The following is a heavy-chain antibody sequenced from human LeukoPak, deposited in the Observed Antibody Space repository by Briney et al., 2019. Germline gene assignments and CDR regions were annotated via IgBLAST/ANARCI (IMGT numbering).Heavy chain of an antibody. CDR1: GVSTSSGY. CDR3: ARGYGSGSYST. V-gene: IGHV4-4*07. CDR2: ISTSVPT. D-gene: IGHD3-10*01. Sequence: PSETLPLTCTVSGVSTSSGYWSWIRQPAGKGLEWMGRISTSVPTYYNPSLKSRVTMSLDTSENQVSLKVNSVTAAETAVYCCARGYGSGSYSTWGQGTLVTVSS. J-gene: IGHJ5*02.